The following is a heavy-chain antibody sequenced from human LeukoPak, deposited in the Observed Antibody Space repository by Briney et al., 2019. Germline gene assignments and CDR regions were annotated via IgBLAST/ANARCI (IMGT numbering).Heavy chain of an antibody. V-gene: IGHV3-53*01. D-gene: IGHD6-19*01. CDR2: IYSGGST. CDR1: GFTVSSNY. CDR3: ARDNGRGWYYFDY. J-gene: IGHJ4*02. Sequence: GGSLRLFCAASGFTVSSNYMSWVRQAPGKGLEWVSVIYSGGSTYYADSVKGRFTISRDNSKNTLYLQMNSLRAEDTAVYYCARDNGRGWYYFDYWGQGTLVTVSS.